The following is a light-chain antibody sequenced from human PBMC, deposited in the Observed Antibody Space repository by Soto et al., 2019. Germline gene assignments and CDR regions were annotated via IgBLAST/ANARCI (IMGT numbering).Light chain of an antibody. J-gene: IGKJ1*01. V-gene: IGKV3D-15*01. CDR2: GAS. Sequence: EIMFTPSPGTVSLTRGARATLSCRASQSVSNNYLAWYQQKPGQAPRLLIYGASNRATGIPDRFSGGGSGTEFTLTISSLQSEDFAVYFCQKYNNWPETFAQGTKVDI. CDR1: QSVSNN. CDR3: QKYNNWPET.